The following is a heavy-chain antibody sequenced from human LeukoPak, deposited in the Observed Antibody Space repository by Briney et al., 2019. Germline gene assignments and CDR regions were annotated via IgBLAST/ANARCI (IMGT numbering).Heavy chain of an antibody. V-gene: IGHV1-69*01. CDR2: IIPIFGTA. D-gene: IGHD6-19*01. CDR1: GGTFSSYA. CDR3: ATTNEGIAVAGYFDY. J-gene: IGHJ4*02. Sequence: SVKVSCKASGGTFSSYAISWVRQAPGQGLEWMGGIIPIFGTANYAQKFQGRVTITADESTSTAYMELSSLRSEDTAVYYCATTNEGIAVAGYFDYWGQGTLVTVSS.